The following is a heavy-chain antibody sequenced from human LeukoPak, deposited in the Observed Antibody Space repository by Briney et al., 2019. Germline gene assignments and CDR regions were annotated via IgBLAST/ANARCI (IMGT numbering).Heavy chain of an antibody. CDR2: ISYDGSNK. CDR3: ARLRSGYYIDY. Sequence: GGSLRLSCAASGFTFSSYGMHWVRQAPGKGLEWVAVISYDGSNKYYADSVKGRFTISRDNSKNTLYLQMNSLRAEDTAVYYCARLRSGYYIDYLGQGTLVTVSS. D-gene: IGHD3-3*01. CDR1: GFTFSSYG. V-gene: IGHV3-30*03. J-gene: IGHJ4*02.